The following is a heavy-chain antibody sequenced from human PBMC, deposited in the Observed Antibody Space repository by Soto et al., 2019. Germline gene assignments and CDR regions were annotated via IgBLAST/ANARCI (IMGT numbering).Heavy chain of an antibody. CDR2: ISGSGGST. CDR1: GLTFSSYA. V-gene: IGHV3-23*01. D-gene: IGHD2-2*01. Sequence: GXSMILSCAASGLTFSSYAMSCVRQAPFKGLEWVSAISGSGGSTYYADSVKGRFTISRDNSKNTLYLQMNSLRAEDTAVYYCAKEARVVPAAPDAFDILGQGTMVTVSS. J-gene: IGHJ3*02. CDR3: AKEARVVPAAPDAFDI.